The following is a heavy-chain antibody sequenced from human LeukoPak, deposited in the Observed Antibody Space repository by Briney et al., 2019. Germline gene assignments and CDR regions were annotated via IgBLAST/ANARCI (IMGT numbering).Heavy chain of an antibody. V-gene: IGHV3-11*04. CDR2: ISTRDNTI. D-gene: IGHD1-1*01. Sequence: GGSLRLSCTASGFTFSDYYMSWIRQTPGKGLEWLSYISTRDNTIQYADSVKGRFTISRDNSKNNVYLQMYSLRVEDTSIYYCVRDYNWGFDYWGQGTVVTVSS. CDR3: VRDYNWGFDY. CDR1: GFTFSDYY. J-gene: IGHJ4*02.